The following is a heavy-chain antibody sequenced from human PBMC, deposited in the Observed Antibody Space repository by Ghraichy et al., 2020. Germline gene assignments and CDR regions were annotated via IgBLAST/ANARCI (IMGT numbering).Heavy chain of an antibody. J-gene: IGHJ4*02. Sequence: SETLSLTCAVYGGSFSGYYWSWIRQPPGKGLEWIGEINHSGSTNYNPSLKSRVTISVDTSKNQFSLKLSSVTAADTAGYYCARGPPYYAHSEGYFDYWGQGTLVTVSS. CDR2: INHSGST. D-gene: IGHD1-26*01. CDR3: ARGPPYYAHSEGYFDY. V-gene: IGHV4-34*01. CDR1: GGSFSGYY.